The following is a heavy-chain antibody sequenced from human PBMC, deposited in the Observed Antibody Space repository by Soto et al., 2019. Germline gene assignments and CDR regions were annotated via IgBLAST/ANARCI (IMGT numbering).Heavy chain of an antibody. CDR1: GGSISSGDYY. J-gene: IGHJ2*01. D-gene: IGHD1-1*01. CDR2: IYYSGST. V-gene: IGHV4-30-4*01. Sequence: QVQLQESGPGLVKPSQTLSLTCTVSGGSISSGDYYWSWIRQPPGKGLEWIGYIYYSGSTYYNPSLKSRVTISVDTSKNQFSLKLSSVTAADTAVYYCARGGEMATTTLAYWYFDLWGRGTLVTVSS. CDR3: ARGGEMATTTLAYWYFDL.